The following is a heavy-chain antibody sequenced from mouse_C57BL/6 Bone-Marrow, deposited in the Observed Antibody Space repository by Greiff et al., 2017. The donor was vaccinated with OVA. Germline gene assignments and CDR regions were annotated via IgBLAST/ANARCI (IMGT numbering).Heavy chain of an antibody. J-gene: IGHJ3*01. CDR2: INPNNGGT. Sequence: EVQLQQSGPELVKPGASVKISCKASGYTFTDYYMNWVKQSHGKSLEWIGDINPNNGGTSYNQKFKGKATLTVDKSSSTAYMELRSLTSEDSAVYYCARGDYDVRGALFAYWGQGTLVTVSA. CDR3: ARGDYDVRGALFAY. CDR1: GYTFTDYY. D-gene: IGHD2-4*01. V-gene: IGHV1-26*01.